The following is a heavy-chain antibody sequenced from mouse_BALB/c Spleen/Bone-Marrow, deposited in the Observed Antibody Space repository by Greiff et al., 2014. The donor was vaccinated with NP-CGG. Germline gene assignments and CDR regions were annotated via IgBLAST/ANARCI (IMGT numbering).Heavy chain of an antibody. Sequence: EVQRVESGPELVKPGASVKISCKTSGYTFTEYTMHWVKQSHGKSLEWIGGINPNNGVTSYNQKFKGKATSTVDKSSSTAYMELRSLTSEDSAFYYCARRQLGPAWFAYWGQGTLVTVSA. V-gene: IGHV1-18*01. CDR1: GYTFTEYT. J-gene: IGHJ3*01. CDR3: ARRQLGPAWFAY. D-gene: IGHD3-2*01. CDR2: INPNNGVT.